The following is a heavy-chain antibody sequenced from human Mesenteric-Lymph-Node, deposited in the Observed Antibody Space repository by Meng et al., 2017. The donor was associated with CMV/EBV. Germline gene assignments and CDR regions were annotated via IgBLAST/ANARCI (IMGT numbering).Heavy chain of an antibody. V-gene: IGHV3-30-3*01. CDR2: ISYDGSNK. J-gene: IGHJ4*02. D-gene: IGHD6-6*01. Sequence: GESLKISCAASGFTFSSYAMHWVRQAPGKGLEWVAVISYDGSNKYYADSVKGRFTISRDNSKNTLYLQMNSLRAEDTAVYYCARAKPGSSSSPLDYWGQGTLVTVSS. CDR1: GFTFSSYA. CDR3: ARAKPGSSSSPLDY.